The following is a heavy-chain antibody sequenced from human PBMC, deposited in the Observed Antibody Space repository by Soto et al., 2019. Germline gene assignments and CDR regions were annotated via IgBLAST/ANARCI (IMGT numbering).Heavy chain of an antibody. CDR2: ISAYNGNT. V-gene: IGHV1-18*04. D-gene: IGHD6-6*01. J-gene: IGHJ4*02. CDR3: ARAGSIAALPGY. Sequence: QVQLVQSGAEVKKPGASVKVSCKAPGYTFPSYGIGWVRQPPGQGLEGMGWISAYNGNTNYAQKPQGRVTMTTDTSTSTAYMELRSLRSDDTAVYYCARAGSIAALPGYWGQGTLVTVSS. CDR1: GYTFPSYG.